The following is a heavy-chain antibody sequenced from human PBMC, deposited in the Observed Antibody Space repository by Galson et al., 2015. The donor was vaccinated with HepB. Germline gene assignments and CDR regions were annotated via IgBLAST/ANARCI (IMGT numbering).Heavy chain of an antibody. Sequence: SVKVSCKASGYTFTSYYMHWVRQAPGQGLEWMGIINPSGGSTSYAQKFQGRVTMTRDTSTSTVYMELSSLRSEDTAVYYCARDNLYGDYYYYMDVWGKGTTVTVSS. CDR2: INPSGGST. J-gene: IGHJ6*03. CDR1: GYTFTSYY. V-gene: IGHV1-46*01. D-gene: IGHD2-8*01. CDR3: ARDNLYGDYYYYMDV.